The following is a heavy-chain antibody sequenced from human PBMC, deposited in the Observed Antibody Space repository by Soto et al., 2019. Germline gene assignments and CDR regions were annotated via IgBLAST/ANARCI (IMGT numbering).Heavy chain of an antibody. V-gene: IGHV3-30-3*01. Sequence: GGSLRLSCAASGFTFSSYAMHCVRQAPGKGLEWLAVISYDGSNKYYADSVKGRFTISRDNSKNTLYLQMNSLRAEDTAVYYCARGEDYYGMDVWGQGTTVTVSS. J-gene: IGHJ6*02. CDR2: ISYDGSNK. CDR1: GFTFSSYA. CDR3: ARGEDYYGMDV.